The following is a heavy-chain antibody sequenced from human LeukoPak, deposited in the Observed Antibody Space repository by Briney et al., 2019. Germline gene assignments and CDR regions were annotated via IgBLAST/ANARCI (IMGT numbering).Heavy chain of an antibody. Sequence: GSVKDSCKPSGYTFTSYGISWVRQGPGQGLEWMGWISAYNGNTNYAQKLQGRVTMTTDTSTSTAYMELRSLRSDDTAVYYCARGIYVLLLLEWLTNPLYYFDYWAQGTLVTVSS. J-gene: IGHJ4*02. CDR1: GYTFTSYG. D-gene: IGHD3-3*01. V-gene: IGHV1-18*01. CDR3: ARGIYVLLLLEWLTNPLYYFDY. CDR2: ISAYNGNT.